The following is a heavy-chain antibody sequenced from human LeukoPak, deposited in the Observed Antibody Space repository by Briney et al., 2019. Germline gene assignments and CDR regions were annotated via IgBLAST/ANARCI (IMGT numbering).Heavy chain of an antibody. Sequence: GGSLRLSCAASGFTFSSYGMHWVRQAPGKGLEWVTFIRYDGSNKYFADSVKDRFTVSRDNSKNTLYLQMNSLRAEDTAVYYCAKDLEALPWFGEATLIFDYWGQGTLVTVSS. V-gene: IGHV3-30*02. J-gene: IGHJ4*02. CDR2: IRYDGSNK. D-gene: IGHD3-10*01. CDR3: AKDLEALPWFGEATLIFDY. CDR1: GFTFSSYG.